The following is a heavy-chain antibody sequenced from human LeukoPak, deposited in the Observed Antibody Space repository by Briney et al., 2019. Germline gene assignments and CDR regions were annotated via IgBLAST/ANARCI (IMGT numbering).Heavy chain of an antibody. J-gene: IGHJ4*02. Sequence: PGRSLRLSCAASGFTFSSYAMHWVRQAPGKGLEWVSAISGSGGSTYYADSVKGRFTISRDNSKNTLYLQMNSLRAEDTAVYYCAKVGGYSGYDYNYWGQGTLVTVSS. V-gene: IGHV3-23*01. D-gene: IGHD5-12*01. CDR1: GFTFSSYA. CDR3: AKVGGYSGYDYNY. CDR2: ISGSGGST.